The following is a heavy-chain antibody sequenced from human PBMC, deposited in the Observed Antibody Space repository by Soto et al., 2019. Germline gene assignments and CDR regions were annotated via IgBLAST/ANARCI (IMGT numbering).Heavy chain of an antibody. CDR2: ITPVLGVE. CDR3: ARDQTGFDY. CDR1: GATFSRDT. V-gene: IGHV1-69*08. Sequence: QVHLVQSGAEVKKPGSSVKVSCKASGATFSRDTFSWVRQAPGQGLEWVGRITPVLGVEIYAQRFQGRVTITADTSATTVYMELSSLTSEDKAMYFCARDQTGFDYWGQGTLVTVSS. J-gene: IGHJ4*02.